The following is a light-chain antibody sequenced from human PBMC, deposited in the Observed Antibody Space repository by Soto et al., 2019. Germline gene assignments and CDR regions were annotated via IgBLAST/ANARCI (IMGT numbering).Light chain of an antibody. CDR2: GAS. CDR3: QQYYGLPST. Sequence: DIQMTQSPSSLSASVGDRVTISCQASQDISNHLNRYQHKVGKAPKLLIYGASNLEAGVPSRFTGRGSGTHFTFTISSLQPGDLATYYGQQYYGLPSTFGPGTKLEIK. J-gene: IGKJ2*01. CDR1: QDISNH. V-gene: IGKV1-33*01.